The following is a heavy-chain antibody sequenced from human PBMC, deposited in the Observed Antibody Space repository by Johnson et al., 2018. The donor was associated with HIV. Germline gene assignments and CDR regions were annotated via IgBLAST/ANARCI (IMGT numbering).Heavy chain of an antibody. CDR3: ARELGYSSSNDAFDI. CDR2: IYNDGSRT. J-gene: IGHJ3*02. D-gene: IGHD6-13*01. CDR1: GLIFSRSW. Sequence: VQLVESGGGLVQPGGSLRLSCAASGLIFSRSWMVWVRQVPGTRPVWVARIYNDGSRTTYADSVRGRFPISRDNSKNTLYLQMNSLRAEDTAVYYCARELGYSSSNDAFDIWGQGTMVTVSS. V-gene: IGHV3-74*03.